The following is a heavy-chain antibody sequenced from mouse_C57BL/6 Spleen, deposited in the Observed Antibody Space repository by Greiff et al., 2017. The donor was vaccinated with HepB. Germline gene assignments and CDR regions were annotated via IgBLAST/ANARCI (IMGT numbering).Heavy chain of an antibody. J-gene: IGHJ4*01. CDR1: GYAFSSSW. CDR3: ASSGGLYYYAMDY. D-gene: IGHD3-3*01. V-gene: IGHV1-82*01. CDR2: IYPGDGDT. Sequence: VQLQESGPELVKPGASVKISCKASGYAFSSSWMNWVKQRPGKGLEWIGRIYPGDGDTNYNGKFKGKATLTADKSSSTAYMQLSSLTSEDSAVYFCASSGGLYYYAMDYWGQGTSVTVAA.